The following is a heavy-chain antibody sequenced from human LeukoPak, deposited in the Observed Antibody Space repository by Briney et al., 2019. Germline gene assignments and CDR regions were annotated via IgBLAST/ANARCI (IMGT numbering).Heavy chain of an antibody. D-gene: IGHD3-10*01. Sequence: EGSLRLSCAASGFTFSGSAMHWVRQASGKGLEWVGRIRSKANSYATAYAASVKGRFTISRDDSKNKAYLQMNSLKTEDTAVYYCTRPSYGSGSSDYWGQGTLVTVSS. CDR3: TRPSYGSGSSDY. CDR2: IRSKANSYAT. V-gene: IGHV3-73*01. CDR1: GFTFSGSA. J-gene: IGHJ4*02.